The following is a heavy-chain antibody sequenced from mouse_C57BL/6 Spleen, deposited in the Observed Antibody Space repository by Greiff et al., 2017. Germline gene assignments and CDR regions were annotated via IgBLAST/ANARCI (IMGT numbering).Heavy chain of an antibody. V-gene: IGHV1-69*01. J-gene: IGHJ3*01. CDR3: ATPPGGLAY. CDR1: GYTFTSYW. CDR2: IDPSDSYT. Sequence: QVQLQQPGAELVMPGASVKLSCKASGYTFTSYWMHWVKQRPGQGLEWIGEIDPSDSYTNYNQKFKGKSTLTVDKSSSTAYMQLSSLTSEDSAVYYCATPPGGLAYWGQGTLVTVSA.